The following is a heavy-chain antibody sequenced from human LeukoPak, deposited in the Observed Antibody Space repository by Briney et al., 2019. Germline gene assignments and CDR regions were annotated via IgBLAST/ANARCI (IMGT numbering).Heavy chain of an antibody. V-gene: IGHV1-18*01. CDR2: ISAHNGNT. D-gene: IGHD3-10*01. Sequence: ASVKVSCKASGYTFTSYGISWVRQAPGQGLEWMGWISAHNGNTNYAQKLQGRVTMTTDTSTSTAYMELRSLRSDDTAVYYCAVDYYGSGSPSYWGQGTLVTVSS. CDR3: AVDYYGSGSPSY. J-gene: IGHJ4*02. CDR1: GYTFTSYG.